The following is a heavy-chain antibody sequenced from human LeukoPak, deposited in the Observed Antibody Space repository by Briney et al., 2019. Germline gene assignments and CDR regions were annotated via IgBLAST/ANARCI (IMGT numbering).Heavy chain of an antibody. V-gene: IGHV1-69*06. CDR3: ARERGGPYYYDSSGYYLEVPAQGFDY. D-gene: IGHD3-22*01. Sequence: GSSVKVSCKASGGTFSSYAISWVRQAPGQGLEWMGGINPIFGTANYAQKFQGRVTITADKSTSTAYMELSSLRSEDTAVYYWARERGGPYYYDSSGYYLEVPAQGFDYWGQGTLVTVSS. J-gene: IGHJ4*02. CDR1: GGTFSSYA. CDR2: INPIFGTA.